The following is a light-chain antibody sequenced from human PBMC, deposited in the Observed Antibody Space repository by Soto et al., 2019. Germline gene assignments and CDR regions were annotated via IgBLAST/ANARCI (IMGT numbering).Light chain of an antibody. CDR3: CSSTSSSTPWV. J-gene: IGLJ3*02. CDR2: EVS. CDR1: SSDVGAYIY. V-gene: IGLV2-14*01. Sequence: QSALTQPASVSGSPGQSITISCTGTSSDVGAYIYISWYQQHPGKAPKLIIYEVSNRPSGISNRFSGSKSGNTASLTISGLQAEDEADSYCCSSTSSSTPWVFGGGTKLTVL.